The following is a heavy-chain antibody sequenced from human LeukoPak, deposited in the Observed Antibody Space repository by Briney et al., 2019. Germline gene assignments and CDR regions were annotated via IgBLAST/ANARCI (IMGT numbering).Heavy chain of an antibody. Sequence: SETLSLTCTVSGGSISSGGYYWSWIRQHPGKGLEWIGYIYYSGSTYYNPSLKSRVAISVDTSKNQFSLKLSSVTAADTAVYYCARLQGHYDSSGYGFDYWGQGILVTVSS. CDR3: ARLQGHYDSSGYGFDY. CDR2: IYYSGST. D-gene: IGHD3-22*01. J-gene: IGHJ4*02. V-gene: IGHV4-31*03. CDR1: GGSISSGGYY.